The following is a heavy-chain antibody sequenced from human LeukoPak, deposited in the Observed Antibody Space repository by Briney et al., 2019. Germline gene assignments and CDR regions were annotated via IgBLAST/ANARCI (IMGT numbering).Heavy chain of an antibody. J-gene: IGHJ4*02. D-gene: IGHD3/OR15-3a*01. CDR2: INHSGST. V-gene: IGHV4-34*01. Sequence: PSETLSLTCAVYGGSFSGYYWSWIRQPPGKGLEWIGEINHSGSTNYNPSLKSRVTILVDTSKNQFSLKLSSVTAADTAVYYCARGYAGLGYWGQGTLVTVSS. CDR1: GGSFSGYY. CDR3: ARGYAGLGY.